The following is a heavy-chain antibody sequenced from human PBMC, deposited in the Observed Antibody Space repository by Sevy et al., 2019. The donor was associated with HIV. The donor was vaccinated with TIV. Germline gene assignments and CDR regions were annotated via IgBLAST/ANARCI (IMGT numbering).Heavy chain of an antibody. Sequence: ASVKVSCKASGYTFTSYGISWVRQAPGQGLEWMGWISAYNGKTNFAQKLQDKFTMTTDTSTSTAYMELRSLRSDDTAVYYCARDGQVYSSSSGGYFDYGMDVWGQGTTVTVSS. D-gene: IGHD6-6*01. V-gene: IGHV1-18*04. CDR1: GYTFTSYG. CDR3: ARDGQVYSSSSGGYFDYGMDV. CDR2: ISAYNGKT. J-gene: IGHJ6*02.